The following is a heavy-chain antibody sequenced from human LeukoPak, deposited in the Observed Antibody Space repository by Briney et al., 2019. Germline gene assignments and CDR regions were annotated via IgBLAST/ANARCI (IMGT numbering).Heavy chain of an antibody. CDR2: IIPIFDTA. Sequence: ASVKVSCKASGYTFTDYFMHWVRQAPGQGLEWMGGIIPIFDTANYAQKFQGRVTLTTDTSTSTAFMDLRSLRSDDTAVYHCARVAIGSWYFDLWGRGTLVTVSS. V-gene: IGHV1-69*05. CDR1: GYTFTDYF. J-gene: IGHJ2*01. D-gene: IGHD2-15*01. CDR3: ARVAIGSWYFDL.